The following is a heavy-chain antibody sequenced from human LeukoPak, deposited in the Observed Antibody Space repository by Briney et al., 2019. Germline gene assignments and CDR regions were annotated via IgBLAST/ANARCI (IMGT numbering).Heavy chain of an antibody. V-gene: IGHV3-23*01. J-gene: IGHJ5*02. CDR2: ISGSGGST. CDR1: GFTFSSYA. Sequence: GGSLRLSCAASGFTFSSYAMSWVRQAPGKGREWGSAISGSGGSTYYADSVKGRFTISRDNSKNTLYLQMNSLRAEDTAVYYCAKGRWDYYGSGSLLSGWFDPWGQGTLVTVSS. D-gene: IGHD3-10*01. CDR3: AKGRWDYYGSGSLLSGWFDP.